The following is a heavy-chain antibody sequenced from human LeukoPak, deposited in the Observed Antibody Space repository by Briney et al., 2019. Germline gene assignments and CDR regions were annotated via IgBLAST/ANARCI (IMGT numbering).Heavy chain of an antibody. Sequence: GGSLRLSCAASGFTFSNAWMSWVRQAPGKGPEWIGRIKSKTDGGTTDYAAPVKGRFTISRDDSKNTLYLQMNSLKTEDTAVYYCTTDRIVGATTVDYWGQGTLVTVSS. CDR3: TTDRIVGATTVDY. CDR1: GFTFSNAW. J-gene: IGHJ4*02. CDR2: IKSKTDGGTT. V-gene: IGHV3-15*01. D-gene: IGHD1-26*01.